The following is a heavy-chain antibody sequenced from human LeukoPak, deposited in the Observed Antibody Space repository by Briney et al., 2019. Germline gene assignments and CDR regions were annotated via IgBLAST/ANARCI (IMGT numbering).Heavy chain of an antibody. CDR2: ISGSGGST. CDR3: AKRYCSSTSCSYFDY. D-gene: IGHD2-2*01. V-gene: IGHV3-23*01. Sequence: GGSLRLSCAASGFTFSSYAMSWVRQAPGKGLEWVSAISGSGGSTYYADSVKGRFTISRDNSKNSLYLQVNSLRAEDKAVYYCAKRYCSSTSCSYFDYWGQGTLVTVSS. J-gene: IGHJ4*02. CDR1: GFTFSSYA.